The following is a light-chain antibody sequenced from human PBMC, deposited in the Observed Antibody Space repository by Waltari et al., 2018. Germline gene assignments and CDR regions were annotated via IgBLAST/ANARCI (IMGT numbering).Light chain of an antibody. CDR3: ATWDDSLNGVV. CDR2: SKN. V-gene: IGLV1-44*01. Sequence: QSVVTQPPAASGTPGKRVTISCSGSPPNIGSNIVPWYQQVPGTGPKLLIHSKNQRPSGVPDRFSASKSGTSASLAINGLQSEDEADYYCATWDDSLNGVVFGGGTKLTVL. J-gene: IGLJ2*01. CDR1: PPNIGSNI.